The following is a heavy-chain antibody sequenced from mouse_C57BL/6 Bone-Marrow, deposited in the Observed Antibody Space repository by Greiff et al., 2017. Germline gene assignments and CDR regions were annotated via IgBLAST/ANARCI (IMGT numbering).Heavy chain of an antibody. CDR2: IYPGSGST. Sequence: QVQLQQPGAELVKPGASVKMSCKASGYTFTSYWITWVKPRPGQGLEWIGDIYPGSGSTNYNEKFKRKATLTVDTSSSTAYMQLSSLTSEDSAVYYCARGGGGPHYWGQGTTLTVSS. CDR3: ARGGGGPHY. CDR1: GYTFTSYW. V-gene: IGHV1-55*01. J-gene: IGHJ2*01.